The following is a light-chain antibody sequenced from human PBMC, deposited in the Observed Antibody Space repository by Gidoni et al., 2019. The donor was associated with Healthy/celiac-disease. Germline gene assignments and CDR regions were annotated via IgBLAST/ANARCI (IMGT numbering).Light chain of an antibody. V-gene: IGLV2-11*01. CDR2: DVS. J-gene: IGLJ3*02. Sequence: QSALTQPRAVSGSPGQSVPISCTGPSSDAGGYNYVSWYQQHPGKAPKLMIYDVSKRPSGVPDRFSGSKSGNTASLTISGLQAEDEADYYCCSYAGSWVFGGGTKLTVL. CDR1: SSDAGGYNY. CDR3: CSYAGSWV.